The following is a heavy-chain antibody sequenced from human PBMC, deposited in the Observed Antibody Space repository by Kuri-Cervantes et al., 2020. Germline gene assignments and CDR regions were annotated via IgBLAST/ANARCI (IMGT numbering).Heavy chain of an antibody. J-gene: IGHJ4*02. CDR3: ARVSGFWSGYYSNRYYYFDY. V-gene: IGHV4-34*01. D-gene: IGHD3-3*01. CDR1: GGSFNDSY. CDR2: IYHSGST. Sequence: SETLSLTCAVYGGSFNDSYWSWIRQPPGKGLEWIGSIYHSGSTYYNPSLKSRVTISVDTSKNQFSLKLSSVTAADTAVYYCARVSGFWSGYYSNRYYYFDYWGQGTLVTVSS.